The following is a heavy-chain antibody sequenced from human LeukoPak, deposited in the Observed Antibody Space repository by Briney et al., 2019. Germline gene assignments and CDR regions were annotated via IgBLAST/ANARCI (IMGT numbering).Heavy chain of an antibody. V-gene: IGHV4-59*01. D-gene: IGHD3-16*01. J-gene: IGHJ4*02. Sequence: SETLSLTCSVSGASIRSYYWNWIRQPPGKGLEWIGDISYSGSTTYIPSLKSRVTISVDTSKNQFSLKLSSVTAADTAVYYCARDLGFGYFDYWGQGTLVTVSS. CDR3: ARDLGFGYFDY. CDR2: ISYSGST. CDR1: GASIRSYY.